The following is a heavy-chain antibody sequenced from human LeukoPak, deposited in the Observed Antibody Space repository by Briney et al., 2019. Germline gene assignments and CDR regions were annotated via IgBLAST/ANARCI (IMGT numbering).Heavy chain of an antibody. D-gene: IGHD1-26*01. CDR3: ASFPRVGAQPDGY. J-gene: IGHJ4*02. Sequence: GGSLRLSCAASGFTFSSYSMNWVRQAPGKGLEWVSSISSSSSYIYYADSVKGRFTISRDNAKNSLYLQMNSLRAEDTAVYYCASFPRVGAQPDGYWGQGTLVTVSS. CDR1: GFTFSSYS. V-gene: IGHV3-21*01. CDR2: ISSSSSYI.